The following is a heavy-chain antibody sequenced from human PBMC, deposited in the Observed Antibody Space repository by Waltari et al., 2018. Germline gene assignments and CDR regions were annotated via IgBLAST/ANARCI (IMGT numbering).Heavy chain of an antibody. J-gene: IGHJ3*02. CDR2: INWNSGSI. CDR3: AKKNDEVFDRNGLVYDAFDM. CDR1: GFTFDDYA. Sequence: EVQLVESGGGLVQPGRSLRLSCVASGFTFDDYAMHWVRQAPGKGLEWVSGINWNSGSIGYGDSVKGRFTISRDNARNSLYLQMNGLTSEDTALYYCAKKNDEVFDRNGLVYDAFDMWGQGTMVTVSS. D-gene: IGHD3-22*01. V-gene: IGHV3-9*01.